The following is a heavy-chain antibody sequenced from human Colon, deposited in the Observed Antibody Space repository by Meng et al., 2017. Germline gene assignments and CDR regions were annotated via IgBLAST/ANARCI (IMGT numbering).Heavy chain of an antibody. D-gene: IGHD3-9*01. CDR2: IYTSGST. V-gene: IGHV4-61*02. J-gene: IGHJ3*02. Sequence: SETLSLTCTVSGGSISSGSYYWSWIRQPAGKGLEWIGRIYTSGSTNYNPSLKSRVTISVDTSKNQFSLKLSSVTAADTAVYYCARDYDILTGYYDAFDIWGQGKMVTVAS. CDR1: GGSISSGSYY. CDR3: ARDYDILTGYYDAFDI.